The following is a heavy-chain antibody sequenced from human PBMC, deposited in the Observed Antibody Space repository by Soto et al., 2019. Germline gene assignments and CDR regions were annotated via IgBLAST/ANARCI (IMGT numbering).Heavy chain of an antibody. CDR1: GFTFSSNW. J-gene: IGHJ4*02. CDR2: INTDGSAT. V-gene: IGHV3-74*01. D-gene: IGHD1-26*01. Sequence: EVQLVESGGGLVQPGGSLRLSCAASGFTFSSNWMHWVRRVPGRGLVWVARINTDGSATNYVDSVKGRFTVSRDNAKNTLYLQMNSLRVEDTAVYYCAKDLRGYSGSYYSFDYWGQGTLVTVSS. CDR3: AKDLRGYSGSYYSFDY.